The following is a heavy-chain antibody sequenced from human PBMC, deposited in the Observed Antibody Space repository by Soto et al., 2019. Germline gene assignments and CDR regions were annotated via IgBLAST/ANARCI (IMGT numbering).Heavy chain of an antibody. D-gene: IGHD6-6*01. CDR1: GGSISSYY. V-gene: IGHV4-4*07. J-gene: IGHJ4*02. CDR2: IYTSGST. CDR3: ARVGGLAARTFDY. Sequence: PSETLSLTCTVSGGSISSYYWSWIRQPAGKGLEWIGRIYTSGSTNCNPSLKSRVTMSVDTSKNQFSLNLRSMSPADTAVYYCARVGGLAARTFDYWGPGTLVTVSS.